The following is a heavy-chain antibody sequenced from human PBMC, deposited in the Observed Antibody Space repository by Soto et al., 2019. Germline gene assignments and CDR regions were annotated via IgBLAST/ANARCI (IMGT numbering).Heavy chain of an antibody. CDR1: GGSVSSSRYY. J-gene: IGHJ4*02. V-gene: IGHV4-39*07. Sequence: SETLSLTCTVSGGSVSSSRYYWGWIRQPPGKGLEWIGNIYYSGSTYYNPSLKSRVTISVDTSKNQFSLKLSSATAADTAVYYCARSTDYGDYYFDYWGQGTLVTVSS. CDR3: ARSTDYGDYYFDY. D-gene: IGHD4-17*01. CDR2: IYYSGST.